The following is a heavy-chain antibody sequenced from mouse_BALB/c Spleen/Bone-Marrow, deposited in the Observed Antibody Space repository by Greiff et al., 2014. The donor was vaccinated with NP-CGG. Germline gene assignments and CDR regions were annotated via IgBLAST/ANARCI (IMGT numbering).Heavy chain of an antibody. J-gene: IGHJ3*01. D-gene: IGHD2-1*01. CDR3: ARGGNYAWFAY. Sequence: EVKLVESGGGLVQPGGSRKLSCAASGFTFSSSGMHWVRQAPEKGLEWVAYISSGSSTIYYADTVKGRFTISRDNPKNTLFLQMTSLRSEDTAMYYCARGGNYAWFAYWGQGTLVTVSA. CDR2: ISSGSSTI. V-gene: IGHV5-17*02. CDR1: GFTFSSSG.